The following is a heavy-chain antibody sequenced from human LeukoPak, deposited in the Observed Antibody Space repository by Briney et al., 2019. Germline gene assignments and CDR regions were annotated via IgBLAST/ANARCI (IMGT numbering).Heavy chain of an antibody. V-gene: IGHV3-23*01. D-gene: IGHD6-19*01. J-gene: IGHJ4*02. CDR2: ISGSGGST. CDR1: GFTFSSYA. Sequence: GGSLRLSCAASGFTFSSYAMSWVRQAPGKGLEWVSAISGSGGSTYYADSVKGRFTISRDNSKNTLYLQMNSLRAEDTAVYYCAKSRRSIAVAGTYFDYWGQGTLVTVSS. CDR3: AKSRRSIAVAGTYFDY.